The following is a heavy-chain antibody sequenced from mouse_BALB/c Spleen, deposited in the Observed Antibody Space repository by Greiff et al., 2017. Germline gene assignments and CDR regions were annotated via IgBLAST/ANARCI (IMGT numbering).Heavy chain of an antibody. J-gene: IGHJ2*01. CDR3: TRGDYYGSSPHFDY. D-gene: IGHD1-1*01. CDR1: GYTFTSYW. V-gene: IGHV1-5*01. Sequence: VQLQQSGTVLARPGASVKMSCKASGYTFTSYWMHWVKQRPGQGLEWIGAIYPGNSDTSYNQKFKGKAKLTAVTSTSTAYMELSSLTNEDSAVYYCTRGDYYGSSPHFDYWGQGTTLTVSS. CDR2: IYPGNSDT.